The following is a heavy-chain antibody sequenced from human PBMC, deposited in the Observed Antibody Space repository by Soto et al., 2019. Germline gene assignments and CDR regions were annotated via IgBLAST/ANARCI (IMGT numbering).Heavy chain of an antibody. CDR3: ASTPRGGRTYYYDSSGPMDY. CDR2: IIPIFGTA. V-gene: IGHV1-69*13. D-gene: IGHD3-22*01. CDR1: GGTFSSYA. J-gene: IGHJ4*02. Sequence: SVKVSCKASGGTFSSYAISWVRQAPGQGLEWMGGIIPIFGTANYAQKFQGRVTITADESTSTAYMELSSLRSEDTAVYYCASTPRGGRTYYYDSSGPMDYWGQGTLVTVSS.